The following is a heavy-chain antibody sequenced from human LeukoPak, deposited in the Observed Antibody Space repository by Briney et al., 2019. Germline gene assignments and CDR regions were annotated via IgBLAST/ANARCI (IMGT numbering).Heavy chain of an antibody. D-gene: IGHD6-19*01. CDR2: INHSGST. J-gene: IGHJ3*02. Sequence: SETLSLTCAVYGGSFSGYYWSWIRQPPGKGLEWIGEINHSGSTNYNPSLKSRVTISVDTSKNQFSLKLSSVTAADTAVYYCAREDAIAVAGSDAFDIWGQGTMVTVSS. CDR1: GGSFSGYY. V-gene: IGHV4-34*01. CDR3: AREDAIAVAGSDAFDI.